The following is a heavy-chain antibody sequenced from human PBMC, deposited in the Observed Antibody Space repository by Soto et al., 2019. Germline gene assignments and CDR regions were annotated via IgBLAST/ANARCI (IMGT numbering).Heavy chain of an antibody. V-gene: IGHV4-59*01. J-gene: IGHJ4*02. CDR2: IYYSGIA. CDR3: ARGGDRVGTAAFDF. D-gene: IGHD2-2*01. CDR1: GGSISTYY. Sequence: SETLSLTCTVSGGSISTYYWSWIRQSPGKGLEWIGYIYYSGIANYNPSLKSRVTMSVDKSKSQFSLKLSSVSAADTGTYYCARGGDRVGTAAFDFWGQGTLVTVSS.